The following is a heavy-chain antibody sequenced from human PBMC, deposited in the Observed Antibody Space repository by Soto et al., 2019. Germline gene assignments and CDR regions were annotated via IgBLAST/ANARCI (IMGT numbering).Heavy chain of an antibody. CDR3: ARAHNSYYDFWSGSSPFGMDG. CDR2: IWYDGSNK. J-gene: IGHJ6*02. Sequence: GGSLRLSCAASGFTFSSYGMHWVRQAPGKGLEWVAVIWYDGSNKYYADSVKGRFTISRDNSKNTLYLQMNSLRAEDTAVYYCARAHNSYYDFWSGSSPFGMDGWGQGTTVTVSS. CDR1: GFTFSSYG. D-gene: IGHD3-3*01. V-gene: IGHV3-33*01.